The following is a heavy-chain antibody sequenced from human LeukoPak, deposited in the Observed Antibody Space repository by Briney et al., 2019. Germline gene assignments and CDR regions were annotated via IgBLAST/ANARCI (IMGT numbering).Heavy chain of an antibody. CDR1: GFTVSSNY. V-gene: IGHV3-66*01. J-gene: IGHJ4*02. CDR3: ARIPAGTLFDY. D-gene: IGHD6-19*01. Sequence: PGGSLRLSCAASGFTVSSNYMSWVRQAPGKGLEWVSVIYSGGSTYYADSVKGRFTISRDNSKNTLYLQMNSLRAEDTAVYYCARIPAGTLFDYWGQETLVTVSS. CDR2: IYSGGST.